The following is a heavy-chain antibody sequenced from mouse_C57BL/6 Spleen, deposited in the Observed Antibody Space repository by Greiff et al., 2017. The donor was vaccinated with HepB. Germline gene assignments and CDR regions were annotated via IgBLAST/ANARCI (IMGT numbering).Heavy chain of an antibody. V-gene: IGHV1-53*01. D-gene: IGHD1-1*01. CDR3: ARDYYGSSYAMDY. J-gene: IGHJ4*01. CDR2: INPSNGGT. CDR1: GYTFTSYW. Sequence: VQLQQSGTELVKPGASVKLSCKASGYTFTSYWMHWVKQRPGQGLEWIGNINPSNGGTNYNEKFKSKATLTVDKSSSTAYMQLSSLTSEDSAVYYCARDYYGSSYAMDYWGQGTSVTVSS.